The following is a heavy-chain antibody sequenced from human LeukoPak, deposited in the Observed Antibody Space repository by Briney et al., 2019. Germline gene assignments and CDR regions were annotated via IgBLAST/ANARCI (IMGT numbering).Heavy chain of an antibody. V-gene: IGHV3-30*04. CDR3: ARKYSSGWYEAHFDY. Sequence: GGSLRLSCAASGFTFSSYAMHWVRQAPGKGLEWVAVISYDGSNKYYADSVKGRFTISRDNSKNTLYLQMNSLSAEDTAVYYCARKYSSGWYEAHFDYWGQGTLVTVSS. J-gene: IGHJ4*02. CDR1: GFTFSSYA. D-gene: IGHD6-19*01. CDR2: ISYDGSNK.